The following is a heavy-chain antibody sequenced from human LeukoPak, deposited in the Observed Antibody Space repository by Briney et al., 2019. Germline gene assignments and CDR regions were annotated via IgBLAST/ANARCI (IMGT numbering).Heavy chain of an antibody. V-gene: IGHV3-23*01. CDR2: ISGSGSNT. Sequence: GGSLRLSCAASGFTFSNYAMTWVRQAPGKGLECVSVISGSGSNTDYADSVKGRSTISRDNSKNTLSLQMNSLRAEDTALYYCAKVVGTGTTPTDYWGQGTLVTVSS. D-gene: IGHD1-1*01. CDR1: GFTFSNYA. CDR3: AKVVGTGTTPTDY. J-gene: IGHJ4*02.